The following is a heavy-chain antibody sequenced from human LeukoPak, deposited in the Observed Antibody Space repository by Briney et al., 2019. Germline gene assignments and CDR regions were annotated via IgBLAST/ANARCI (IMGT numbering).Heavy chain of an antibody. D-gene: IGHD2-15*01. CDR2: MNPNSGNT. CDR1: GYTFTSYD. CDR3: ARAGWPHTFQDNFDY. V-gene: IGHV1-8*01. Sequence: GASVKVSCKASGYTFTSYDINWVRQATGQGLEWMGWMNPNSGNTGYAQRFQDRVTMTRNTSISTAYMELSSLRSEDTAVYYCARAGWPHTFQDNFDYWGQGTLVTVSS. J-gene: IGHJ4*02.